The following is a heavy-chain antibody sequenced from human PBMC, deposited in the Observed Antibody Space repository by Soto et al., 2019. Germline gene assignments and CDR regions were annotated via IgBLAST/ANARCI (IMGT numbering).Heavy chain of an antibody. J-gene: IGHJ3*02. CDR3: ARVERGTATTVVDDFDI. D-gene: IGHD1-1*01. CDR1: GGFVSSGSYY. Sequence: QVQLQQWGAGLLKPSETLSLTCAVYGGFVSSGSYYWSWIRQPPGKGLEWIGEISHSGGTHFNPSLKSRVTISVDTSKNQFSLKMSSVTAADTALYYCARVERGTATTVVDDFDIWGPGTMVTVSS. V-gene: IGHV4-34*01. CDR2: ISHSGGT.